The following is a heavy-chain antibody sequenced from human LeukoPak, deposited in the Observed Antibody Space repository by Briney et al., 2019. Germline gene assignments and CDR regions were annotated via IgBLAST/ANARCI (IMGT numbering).Heavy chain of an antibody. CDR1: GGSISSYY. Sequence: SETLSLTCTVSGGSISSYYWSWIRQPPGKGLEWIGYIYYSGSTNYNPSLKSRVTISVDTSKNQFSLKLSSVTAADTAVYYCARDQRFQGVNWFDPWGQGTLVTVSS. D-gene: IGHD3-3*01. CDR3: ARDQRFQGVNWFDP. V-gene: IGHV4-59*01. J-gene: IGHJ5*02. CDR2: IYYSGST.